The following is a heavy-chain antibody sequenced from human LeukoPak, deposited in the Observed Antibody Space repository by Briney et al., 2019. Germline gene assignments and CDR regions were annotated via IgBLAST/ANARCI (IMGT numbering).Heavy chain of an antibody. CDR2: IDNSEST. J-gene: IGHJ6*03. Sequence: PSGTLSLTCSVSGGSITSYYWSWIRQSPGKGLEWIGYIDNSESTNYKPSLKSRVTISLDTSQNQVSLKLRSVSGADTAVYFCERAPYSDRIEFYYRDVWGKGTTVTVSS. CDR3: ERAPYSDRIEFYYRDV. V-gene: IGHV4-4*08. CDR1: GGSITSYY. D-gene: IGHD4-11*01.